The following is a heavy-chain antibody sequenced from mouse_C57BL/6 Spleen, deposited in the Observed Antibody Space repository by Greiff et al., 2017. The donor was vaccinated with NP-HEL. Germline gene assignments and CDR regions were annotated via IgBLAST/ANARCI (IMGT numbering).Heavy chain of an antibody. J-gene: IGHJ4*01. Sequence: QVQLQQPGAELVKPGASVKMSCKASGYTFTSYWITWAKQRPGQGLEWIGDIYPGSGSTNYNEKFKSKATLTVDTSSSTAYMQLSSLTSEDSAVYYCARSPPLPGYYAMDYWGQGTSVTVSS. CDR2: IYPGSGST. D-gene: IGHD2-1*01. CDR1: GYTFTSYW. CDR3: ARSPPLPGYYAMDY. V-gene: IGHV1-55*01.